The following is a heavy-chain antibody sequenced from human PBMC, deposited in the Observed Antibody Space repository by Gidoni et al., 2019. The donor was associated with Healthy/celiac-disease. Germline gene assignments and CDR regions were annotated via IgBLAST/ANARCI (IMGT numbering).Heavy chain of an antibody. V-gene: IGHV3-21*01. Sequence: DVQLVESGGGLVKPGVSLRLSCAASGFTFSSYSMNWVRQAPGKGLEWVSSSSSSSSYIYYADSVKGRFNISRDNDKNSLYLQMNSLRAEDTAVYYCARALAVAGTWGLDYWGQGTLVTVSS. J-gene: IGHJ4*02. CDR3: ARALAVAGTWGLDY. CDR2: SSSSSSYI. CDR1: GFTFSSYS. D-gene: IGHD6-19*01.